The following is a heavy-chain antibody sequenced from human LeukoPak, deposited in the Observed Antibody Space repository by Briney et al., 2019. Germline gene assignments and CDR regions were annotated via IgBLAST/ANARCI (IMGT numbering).Heavy chain of an antibody. Sequence: PSETLSLTCSVSGGSISDYLWGWIRQPPGKGLEWIGHVYYIGKPTCSPSLESRVSISVDTSKNQFSLELTPVTAADTAVYYCARRFRTGGDLHHDAYDVWGQGTVVTVSS. D-gene: IGHD1-14*01. CDR2: VYYIGKP. CDR1: GGSISDYL. J-gene: IGHJ3*01. V-gene: IGHV4-59*12. CDR3: ARRFRTGGDLHHDAYDV.